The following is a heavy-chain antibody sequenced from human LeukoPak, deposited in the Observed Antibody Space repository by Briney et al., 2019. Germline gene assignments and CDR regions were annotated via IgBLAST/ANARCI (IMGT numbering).Heavy chain of an antibody. CDR1: GYTFTGYY. V-gene: IGHV1-2*02. Sequence: ASVKVSCKASGYTFTGYYMHWVRQAPGRGLEWMRWINPNSGGTNYPQKFQGRVTMTRDTSISTAYVELSRLRSDDTAVYYCARAKVLRYFDWLLEYWGQGTLVTVSS. CDR2: INPNSGGT. J-gene: IGHJ4*02. CDR3: ARAKVLRYFDWLLEY. D-gene: IGHD3-9*01.